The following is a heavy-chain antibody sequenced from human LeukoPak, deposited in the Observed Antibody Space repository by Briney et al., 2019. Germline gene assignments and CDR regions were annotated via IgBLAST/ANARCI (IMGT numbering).Heavy chain of an antibody. D-gene: IGHD3-10*01. J-gene: IGHJ4*02. Sequence: GPVKVSCKASGYTFTSYGISWVRQVPGQGLEWMGWISAYNGNTNYAQKLQGRVTMTTDTSTSTAYMELRSLRSDDTAVYYCARITYGSGRRDYFDYWGQGTLVTVSS. CDR2: ISAYNGNT. CDR3: ARITYGSGRRDYFDY. CDR1: GYTFTSYG. V-gene: IGHV1-18*01.